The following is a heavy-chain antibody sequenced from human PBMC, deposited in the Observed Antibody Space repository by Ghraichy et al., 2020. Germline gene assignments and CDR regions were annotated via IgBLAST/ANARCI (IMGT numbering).Heavy chain of an antibody. CDR1: GGSISSYY. D-gene: IGHD3-3*01. V-gene: IGHV4-59*01. J-gene: IGHJ6*03. CDR3: ARALHYVFWSGYPDYYYYIDV. CDR2: IYYSGST. Sequence: SETLSLTCTVSGGSISSYYWSWIRQPPGRRLEWIGYIYYSGSTNYNPSLKSRVTISVDTSKNQFSLKMSYVTAADTAVYYCARALHYVFWSGYPDYYYYIDVWGKGTTVTVSS.